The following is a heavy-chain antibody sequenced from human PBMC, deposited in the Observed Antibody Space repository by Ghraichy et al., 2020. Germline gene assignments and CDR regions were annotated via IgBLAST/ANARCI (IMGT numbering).Heavy chain of an antibody. CDR3: AILNNGRGSFDI. Sequence: LSLTCAASGFTFSSYAMTWVRQAPAKGLEWVSFISDSGERTAYADSVKGRCTISRDNSKNTLYLQMSSLRVEDTAVYYCAILNNGRGSFDIWGQGTMVAVSS. CDR1: GFTFSSYA. D-gene: IGHD2-8*01. V-gene: IGHV3-23*01. J-gene: IGHJ3*02. CDR2: ISDSGERT.